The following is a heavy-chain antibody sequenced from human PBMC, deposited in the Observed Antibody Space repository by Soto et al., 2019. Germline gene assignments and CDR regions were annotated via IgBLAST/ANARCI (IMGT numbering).Heavy chain of an antibody. Sequence: SETLSLTCTVSGGSVSSGSYYWSWIRQPPGKGLEWIGYIYYSGSTNYNPSLKSRVTISVDTSKNQFSLKLSSVTAADTAVYYCARARDILTGRAPHYYGMDVWGQGTTVTVSS. J-gene: IGHJ6*02. CDR1: GGSVSSGSYY. CDR3: ARARDILTGRAPHYYGMDV. V-gene: IGHV4-61*01. D-gene: IGHD3-9*01. CDR2: IYYSGST.